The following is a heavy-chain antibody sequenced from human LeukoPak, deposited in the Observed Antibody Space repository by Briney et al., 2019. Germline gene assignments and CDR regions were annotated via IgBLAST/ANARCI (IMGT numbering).Heavy chain of an antibody. CDR2: ISYDGSNK. CDR1: GGTFSSYA. D-gene: IGHD6-19*01. CDR3: ARDIPDIYSSGWYFDY. Sequence: SCKASGGTFSSYAMHWVRQAPGKGLEWVAVISYDGSNKYYADSVKGRFTISRDNSKNTLYLQMNSLRAEDTAVYYCARDIPDIYSSGWYFDYWGQGTLVTVSS. V-gene: IGHV3-30*04. J-gene: IGHJ4*02.